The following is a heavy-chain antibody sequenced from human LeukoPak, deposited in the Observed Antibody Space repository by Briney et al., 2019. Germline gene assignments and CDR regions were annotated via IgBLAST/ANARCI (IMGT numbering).Heavy chain of an antibody. V-gene: IGHV3-74*03. CDR1: GFTFSTYW. D-gene: IGHD3-9*01. Sequence: GGSLRLSCAASGFTFSTYWMHWVRRAPGKGLVWVARIRPEGTTTAYADSVKGRFTISRDNAKNTLFLQMNSLSAEDTAVYYCARDLDWILFDYWGQGTLVTVSS. CDR2: IRPEGTTT. CDR3: ARDLDWILFDY. J-gene: IGHJ4*02.